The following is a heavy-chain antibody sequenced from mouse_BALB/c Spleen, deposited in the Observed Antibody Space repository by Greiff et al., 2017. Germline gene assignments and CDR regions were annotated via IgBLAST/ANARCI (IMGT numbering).Heavy chain of an antibody. CDR2: IWRGGST. V-gene: IGHV2-5-1*01. J-gene: IGHJ1*01. CDR1: GFSLTSYG. D-gene: IGHD4-1*01. Sequence: VKLVESGPSLVQPSQSLSITCTVSGFSLTSYGVHWVRQSPGKGLEWLGVIWRGGSTDYNAAFMSRLSITKDNSKSQVFFKMNSLQADDTAIYYCAKNRLGLQYFDVWGAGTTVTVSS. CDR3: AKNRLGLQYFDV.